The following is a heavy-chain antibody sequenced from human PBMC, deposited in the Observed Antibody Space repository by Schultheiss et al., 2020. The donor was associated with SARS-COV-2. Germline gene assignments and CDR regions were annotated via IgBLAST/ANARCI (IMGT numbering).Heavy chain of an antibody. CDR3: ARGFADTAMVPVWYFDL. J-gene: IGHJ2*01. D-gene: IGHD5-18*01. Sequence: GESLKISCAASGFTVSSNYMSWVRQAPGKGLEWVSVIYSGGSTYYADSVKGRFTISRHNSKNTLYLQMNSLRAEDTAVYYCARGFADTAMVPVWYFDLWGRGTLVTFSS. V-gene: IGHV3-53*04. CDR2: IYSGGST. CDR1: GFTVSSNY.